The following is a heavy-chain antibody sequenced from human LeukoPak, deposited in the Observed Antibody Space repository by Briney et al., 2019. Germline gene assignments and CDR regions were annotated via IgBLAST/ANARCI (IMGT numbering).Heavy chain of an antibody. CDR2: INHSGST. CDR3: AKITGTTSQRWFDP. V-gene: IGHV4-34*01. Sequence: PSETLSLTCAVYGGSFSGYYWSWIRQPPGKGLEWIGEINHSGSTNYNPSLKSRVTISVDTSKNQFSLKLSSVTAADTAVYYCAKITGTTSQRWFDPWGQGTLVTVSS. CDR1: GGSFSGYY. J-gene: IGHJ5*02. D-gene: IGHD1-7*01.